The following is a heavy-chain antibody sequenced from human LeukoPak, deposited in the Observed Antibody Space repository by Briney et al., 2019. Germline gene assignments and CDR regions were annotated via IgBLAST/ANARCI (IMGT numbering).Heavy chain of an antibody. CDR2: IYSGGST. J-gene: IGHJ6*03. Sequence: GESLKISCAASGFTVSSNYMSWVRQAPGKGLEWVSVIYSGGSTYYADSVKGRFTISRDNSKNTLYLQMNSPRAEDTAVYYCARIRGSHYYYYYMDVWGKGTTVTVSS. V-gene: IGHV3-53*01. CDR1: GFTVSSNY. D-gene: IGHD1-26*01. CDR3: ARIRGSHYYYYYMDV.